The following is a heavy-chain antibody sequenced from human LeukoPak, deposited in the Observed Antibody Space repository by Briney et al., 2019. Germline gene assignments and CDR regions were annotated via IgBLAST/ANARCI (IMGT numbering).Heavy chain of an antibody. J-gene: IGHJ4*02. CDR1: GFTFSSYA. D-gene: IGHD6-13*01. V-gene: IGHV3-30-3*01. CDR2: ISYDGSNK. Sequence: GGSLRLSCAASGFTFSSYAMHWVRQAPGKGLEWVAVISYDGSNKYYADSVKGRFTISRDNSKNTLYLQMNSPRAEDTAVYYCAVEGIAAAGILDYWGQGTLVTVSS. CDR3: AVEGIAAAGILDY.